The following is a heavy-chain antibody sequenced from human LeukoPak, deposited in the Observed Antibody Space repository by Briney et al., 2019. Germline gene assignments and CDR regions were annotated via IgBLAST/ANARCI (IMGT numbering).Heavy chain of an antibody. D-gene: IGHD3-9*01. CDR1: GFTVSSNY. V-gene: IGHV3-53*01. J-gene: IGHJ4*02. CDR2: THSGGST. CDR3: ARDQYYDILTGYPDY. Sequence: GGSLRLSCAASGFTVSSNYMSWVRQAPGRGLEWVSVTHSGGSTYYADSVKGRFTISRDNSKNTLYLQMNSLRAEDTAVYYCARDQYYDILTGYPDYWGQGTLVTVSS.